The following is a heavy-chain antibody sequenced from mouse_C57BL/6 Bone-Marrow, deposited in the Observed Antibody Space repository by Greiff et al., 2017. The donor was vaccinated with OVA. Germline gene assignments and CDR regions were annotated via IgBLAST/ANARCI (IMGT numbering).Heavy chain of an antibody. Sequence: VQLQQSGAELVRPGASVKLSCTASGFNIKDDYMHWVKQRPEQGLEWIGWIDPENGDTEYASKFQGKSTIPADTSSNTAYLQLSSLTSEDTAVYYCTSLWLRRGGYWGQGTTLTVSS. CDR3: TSLWLRRGGY. D-gene: IGHD2-2*01. V-gene: IGHV14-4*01. CDR1: GFNIKDDY. J-gene: IGHJ2*01. CDR2: IDPENGDT.